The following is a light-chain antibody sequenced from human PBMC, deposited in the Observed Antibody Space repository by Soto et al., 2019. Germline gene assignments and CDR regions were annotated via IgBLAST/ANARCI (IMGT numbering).Light chain of an antibody. CDR2: GAS. CDR1: QSVYSN. J-gene: IGKJ1*01. CDR3: HQYNNWPPWT. V-gene: IGKV3-15*01. Sequence: EIVMTQSPATLSVSPGERATLSCRASQSVYSNLAWYQQKPGQAPRLLIYGASTRATGIPARFSGSGSGTEFTLTISSLQSEDFAVYYCHQYNNWPPWTFGQGTKVEIK.